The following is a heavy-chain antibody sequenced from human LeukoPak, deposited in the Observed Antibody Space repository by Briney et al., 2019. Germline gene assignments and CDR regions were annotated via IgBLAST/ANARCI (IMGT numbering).Heavy chain of an antibody. CDR3: ARGYYDARGDSNPFDI. CDR2: TSHSGST. V-gene: IGHV4-59*01. CDR1: GGSISSSY. J-gene: IGHJ3*02. Sequence: SETLSFTGTVSGGSISSSYWSWIRQPPGRGLEWIGYTSHSGSTNYKPSLKSRVSISVDTSKNQFSLKLTSVTAADTAMYYCARGYYDARGDSNPFDIWGQGTMVTVSS. D-gene: IGHD3-22*01.